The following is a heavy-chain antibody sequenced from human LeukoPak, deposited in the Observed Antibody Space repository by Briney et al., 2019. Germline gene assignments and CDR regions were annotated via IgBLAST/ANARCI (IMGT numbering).Heavy chain of an antibody. Sequence: GASVKVSCKASGGTFSSYAISWVRQAPGQGLEWMGGIIPIFGTANYAQKFQGRVTITTDESTSTAYMELSSLRSEDTAVYYCARADEAARGNYYYYMDVWGKGTTVTVSS. CDR1: GGTFSSYA. CDR2: IIPIFGTA. D-gene: IGHD6-6*01. CDR3: ARADEAARGNYYYYMDV. J-gene: IGHJ6*03. V-gene: IGHV1-69*05.